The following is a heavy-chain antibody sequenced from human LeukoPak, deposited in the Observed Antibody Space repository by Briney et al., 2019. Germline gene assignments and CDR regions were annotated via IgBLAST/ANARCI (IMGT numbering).Heavy chain of an antibody. CDR1: GGSFSGYY. D-gene: IGHD3-10*01. J-gene: IGHJ6*03. CDR3: ARGIITMVRGVIGNYYYYMDV. V-gene: IGHV4-34*01. CDR2: INHSGST. Sequence: SETLSLTCAVYGGSFSGYYWGWIRQPPGKGLEWIGEINHSGSTNYNPSLKSRVTISVDTSKNQFSLKLSSVNAADTAVYYCARGIITMVRGVIGNYYYYMDVWGKGTTVTVSS.